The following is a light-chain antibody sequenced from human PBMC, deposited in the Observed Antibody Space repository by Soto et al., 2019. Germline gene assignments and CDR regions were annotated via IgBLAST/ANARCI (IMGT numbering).Light chain of an antibody. Sequence: DIQMTQSPSTLSGSVGDRVTITCRASQTISSWLAWYQQKPGKAPKLLIYKASTLKSGVPSRFSGSGSGTEVTLTISSLQPDDFATYYCQHYNRYSEAFGQGTPVPLK. CDR1: QTISSW. CDR2: KAS. CDR3: QHYNRYSEA. J-gene: IGKJ1*01. V-gene: IGKV1-5*03.